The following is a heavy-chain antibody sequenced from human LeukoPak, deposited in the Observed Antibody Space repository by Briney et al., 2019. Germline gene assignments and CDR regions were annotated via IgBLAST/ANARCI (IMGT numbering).Heavy chain of an antibody. D-gene: IGHD3-10*01. CDR1: GFTFSTYA. J-gene: IGHJ6*03. CDR3: AKVGSFWPYGSGSYYYYMDV. V-gene: IGHV3-30*02. Sequence: SGGSLRLSCAASGFTFSTYAMHWVRQAPGKGLEWVAFIRYDGSNKYYADSVKGRFTISRDNSKNTLYLQMNSLRAEDTAVYYCAKVGSFWPYGSGSYYYYMDVWGKGTTVTISS. CDR2: IRYDGSNK.